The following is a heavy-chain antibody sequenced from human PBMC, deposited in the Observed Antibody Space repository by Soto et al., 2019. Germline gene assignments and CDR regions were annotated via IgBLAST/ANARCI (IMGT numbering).Heavy chain of an antibody. J-gene: IGHJ6*02. CDR1: GGSISSSNW. D-gene: IGHD2-2*01. V-gene: IGHV4-4*02. CDR3: ARGRGYCSSTSCYAGNYYYGMDV. Sequence: SETLSLTCAVSGGSISSSNWWSWVRQPPGKGLEWIGEIYHSGSTNYNPSLKSRVTISVDKSKNQFSLKLSSVTAADTAVYYCARGRGYCSSTSCYAGNYYYGMDVWGQGTTVTVSS. CDR2: IYHSGST.